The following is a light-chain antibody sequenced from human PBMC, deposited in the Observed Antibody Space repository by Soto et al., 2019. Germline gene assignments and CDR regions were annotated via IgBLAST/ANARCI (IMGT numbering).Light chain of an antibody. Sequence: QSALTQPASVSGSPGQSITFSCTGTSSDVGGYNYVSWYQHHPGKAPKLIIFEITNRPSGVSNRFSGSTSGNAASLTISGLQAEDEADYYCTSYTSSNTXYVFGTGTKV. CDR3: TSYTSSNTXYV. J-gene: IGLJ1*01. CDR2: EIT. CDR1: SSDVGGYNY. V-gene: IGLV2-14*01.